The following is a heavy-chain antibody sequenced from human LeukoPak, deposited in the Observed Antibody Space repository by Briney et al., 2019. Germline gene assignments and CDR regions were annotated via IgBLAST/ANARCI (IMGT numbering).Heavy chain of an antibody. V-gene: IGHV4-59*01. J-gene: IGHJ5*02. D-gene: IGHD6-19*01. Sequence: SETLSLTCTVSGGSISSYYWSWIRQPPGKGLEWIGYIYYSGSTNYNPSLKSRVTISVDTSKNQFSLKLSSVTAADTAVHYCARYIAEAGNYWFDPWGQGTLVTVSS. CDR2: IYYSGST. CDR3: ARYIAEAGNYWFDP. CDR1: GGSISSYY.